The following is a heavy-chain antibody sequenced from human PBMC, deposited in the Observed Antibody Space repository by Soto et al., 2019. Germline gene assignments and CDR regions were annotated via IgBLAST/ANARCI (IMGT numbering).Heavy chain of an antibody. CDR3: ARDREYYYDSSGYPYYYYYGMDV. CDR1: GGSISSYY. V-gene: IGHV4-59*01. J-gene: IGHJ6*02. CDR2: IYYSGST. Sequence: QVQLQESGPGLVKPSETLSLTCTVSGGSISSYYWSWLRQPPGKGLEWIGYIYYSGSTNYNPALKSRVTISVDTSKNQFSLKLSSVTAADTAVYYCARDREYYYDSSGYPYYYYYGMDVWGQGTTVTVSS. D-gene: IGHD3-22*01.